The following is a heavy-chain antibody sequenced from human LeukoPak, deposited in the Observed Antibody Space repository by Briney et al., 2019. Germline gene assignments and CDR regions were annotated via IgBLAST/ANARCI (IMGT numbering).Heavy chain of an antibody. D-gene: IGHD4-23*01. V-gene: IGHV4-38-2*01. Sequence: SETLSLTCAVSGYSISTGYYWGWVHQPPGKGLEWIGNSYHSGTSYYNPSLKSRVSISVDTSKNQFSLKLRSVTAADTAVYYCARKYGSNAGYFDYWGQGALVTVSS. CDR2: SYHSGTS. CDR3: ARKYGSNAGYFDY. CDR1: GYSISTGYY. J-gene: IGHJ4*02.